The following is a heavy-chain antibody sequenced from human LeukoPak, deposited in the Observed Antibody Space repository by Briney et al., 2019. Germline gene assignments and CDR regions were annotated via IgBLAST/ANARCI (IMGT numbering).Heavy chain of an antibody. V-gene: IGHV4-34*01. CDR3: AIGGNRAPYYYYMDV. CDR2: INHSGST. CDR1: GGSFSGYY. J-gene: IGHJ6*03. Sequence: PSETLSLTCAVYGGSFSGYYWSWIRQPPGKGLEWIGEINHSGSTNYNPSLKSRVTISVDTSKNQFSLELSSVTAADTAVYYCAIGGNRAPYYYYMDVWGKGTTVTVSS. D-gene: IGHD1-14*01.